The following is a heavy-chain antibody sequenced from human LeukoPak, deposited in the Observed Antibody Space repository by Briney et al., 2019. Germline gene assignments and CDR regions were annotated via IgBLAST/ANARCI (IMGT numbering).Heavy chain of an antibody. J-gene: IGHJ6*02. CDR1: GGSISGYY. CDR2: IYYSGST. D-gene: IGHD4-17*01. Sequence: SETLSLTCTVSGGSISGYYWSWIRQPPGKGLEWIGYIYYSGSTNYNPSLKSRVTISVDTSKNQFSLKLSSVTAADTAVYYCASLYGDYRRENYYYYGMDVWGQGTTVTVSS. CDR3: ASLYGDYRRENYYYYGMDV. V-gene: IGHV4-59*08.